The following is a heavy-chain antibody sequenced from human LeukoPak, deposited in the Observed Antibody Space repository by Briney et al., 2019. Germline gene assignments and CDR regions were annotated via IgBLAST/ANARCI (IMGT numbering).Heavy chain of an antibody. J-gene: IGHJ4*02. Sequence: PSETLSLTCAVYGGSFSGYYWSWIRQPPGKGLEWIGEINHSGSTNYNPSLKSRVTISVDTSKNQFSLKLSSVTAADTAVYYCARTRTHLRLTPIDYWGQGTLVTVSS. CDR2: INHSGST. D-gene: IGHD2-2*01. V-gene: IGHV4-34*01. CDR3: ARTRTHLRLTPIDY. CDR1: GGSFSGYY.